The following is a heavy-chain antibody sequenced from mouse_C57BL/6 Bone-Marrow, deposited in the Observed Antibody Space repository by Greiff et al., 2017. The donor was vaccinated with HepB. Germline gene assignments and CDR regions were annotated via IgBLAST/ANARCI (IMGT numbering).Heavy chain of an antibody. J-gene: IGHJ2*01. CDR3: ARDRVLLRFDY. CDR2: ISDGGSYT. D-gene: IGHD1-1*01. CDR1: GFTLSSYA. V-gene: IGHV5-4*01. Sequence: EVQLVESGGGLVKPGGSLKLSCAASGFTLSSYAMSWVRQTPEKRLEWVATISDGGSYTYYPDNVKGRFTISRDNAKNNLYLQMSHLKSEDTAMYYCARDRVLLRFDYWGQGTTLTVSS.